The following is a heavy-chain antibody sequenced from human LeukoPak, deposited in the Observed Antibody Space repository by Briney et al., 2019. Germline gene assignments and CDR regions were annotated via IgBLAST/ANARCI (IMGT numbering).Heavy chain of an antibody. CDR1: GFTFTSSV. Sequence: SVKVSCKASGFTFTSSVMQWVRQARGQRLEWIGWIVVGSGNTNYAQKFQERVTITRDMSTSTAYMELSSLRSEDTAVYYCAASPYYYDSSVLFYDYWGQGTLVTVSS. V-gene: IGHV1-58*02. J-gene: IGHJ4*02. CDR2: IVVGSGNT. D-gene: IGHD3-22*01. CDR3: AASPYYYDSSVLFYDY.